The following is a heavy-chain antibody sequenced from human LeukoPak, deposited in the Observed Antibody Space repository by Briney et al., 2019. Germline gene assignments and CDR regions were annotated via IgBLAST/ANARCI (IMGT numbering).Heavy chain of an antibody. V-gene: IGHV4-59*01. D-gene: IGHD6-13*01. J-gene: IGHJ6*02. CDR2: IYYSGST. CDR3: ARVYSSSWYSIYYYGMDV. Sequence: SETLSLTCTVSGGSISSYYWSWIRQPPGKGLEWIGYIYYSGSTNYNPSLKSRVTISVDTSKNQFSLKLSSVTAADTAVYYCARVYSSSWYSIYYYGMDVWGQGTTVTVSS. CDR1: GGSISSYY.